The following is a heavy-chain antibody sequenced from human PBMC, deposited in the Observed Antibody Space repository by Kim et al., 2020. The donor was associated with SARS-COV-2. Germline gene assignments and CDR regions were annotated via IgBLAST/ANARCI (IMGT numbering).Heavy chain of an antibody. CDR2: IYYSGST. Sequence: SETLSLTCTVSGGSISSSSYYWGWIRQPPGKGLDWIGSIYYSGSTYYNPSLTSRVTIAVDTSKNQFSLKLSSVTAAATAVYYCDVMALCCLPGNWFDPWGQGTLVTVSS. CDR1: GGSISSSSYY. J-gene: IGHJ5*01. V-gene: IGHV4-39*01. D-gene: IGHD2-21*01. CDR3: DVMALCCLPGNWFDP.